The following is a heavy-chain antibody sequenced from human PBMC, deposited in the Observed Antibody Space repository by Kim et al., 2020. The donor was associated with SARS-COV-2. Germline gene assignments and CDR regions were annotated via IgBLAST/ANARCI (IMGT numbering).Heavy chain of an antibody. CDR2: IDPSDSYT. CDR1: GYSFTSYW. D-gene: IGHD6-13*01. V-gene: IGHV5-10-1*01. J-gene: IGHJ6*02. CDR3: ARRTSSSWYDYYGMDV. Sequence: GESLKISCKGSGYSFTSYWISWVRQMPGKGLEWMGRIDPSDSYTNYSPSFQGHVTISADKSISTAYLQWSSLKASDTAMYYCARRTSSSWYDYYGMDVWGQGTTVTVSS.